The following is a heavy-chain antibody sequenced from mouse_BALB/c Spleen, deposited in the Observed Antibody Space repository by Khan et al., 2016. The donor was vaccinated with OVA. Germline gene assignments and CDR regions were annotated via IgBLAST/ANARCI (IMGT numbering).Heavy chain of an antibody. J-gene: IGHJ3*01. CDR2: ISYSGST. Sequence: EVQLQESGPGLVKPSQSLSLTCTVTGYSITSDYAWYWIRQFPGNKLEWMGYISYSGSTSYTPPLKSRLSITRDTSNNQFFLQLTSMTTEDTATYYCAGGRTYWGQGTLVTGSA. D-gene: IGHD1-1*02. CDR3: AGGRTY. CDR1: GYSITSDYA. V-gene: IGHV3-2*02.